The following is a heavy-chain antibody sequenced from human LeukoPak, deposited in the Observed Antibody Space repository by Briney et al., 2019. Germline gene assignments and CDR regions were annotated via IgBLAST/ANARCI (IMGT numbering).Heavy chain of an antibody. CDR3: ARNLAGYYDSSGYSASY. CDR1: GGTFSSYA. J-gene: IGHJ4*02. Sequence: SVKVSCKASGGTFSSYAISWVRQAPGQGLEWMGGIIPIFGTANYAQKFQGRVTITADKSTSTAYMELSSLRSEDTAVYYCARNLAGYYDSSGYSASYWGQGTLSPSPQ. CDR2: IIPIFGTA. V-gene: IGHV1-69*06. D-gene: IGHD3-22*01.